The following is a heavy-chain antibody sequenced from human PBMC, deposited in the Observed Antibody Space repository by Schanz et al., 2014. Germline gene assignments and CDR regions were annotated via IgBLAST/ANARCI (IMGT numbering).Heavy chain of an antibody. J-gene: IGHJ4*02. Sequence: VRLVESGGGVVQPGRSLRLSCAASGFNFGSHGMHWVRQAPGKGLEYVSSISSKGDMTFYGNSVKGRFTISRDNSKNTLNLQLGSLSAEDTAVYFCARDNRYYLFDYWGQGALVTVSS. V-gene: IGHV3-64*01. CDR1: GFNFGSHG. CDR2: ISSKGDMT. D-gene: IGHD3-16*02. CDR3: ARDNRYYLFDY.